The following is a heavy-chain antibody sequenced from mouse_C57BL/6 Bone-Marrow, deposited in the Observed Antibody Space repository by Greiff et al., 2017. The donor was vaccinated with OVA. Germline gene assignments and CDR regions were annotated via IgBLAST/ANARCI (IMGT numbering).Heavy chain of an antibody. J-gene: IGHJ2*01. CDR2: IYPGSGNT. Sequence: QVQLQQSGPELVKPGASVKISCKASGYTFTDYYINWVKQRPGQGLEWIGCIYPGSGNTKYNEKFKGKATLTIDTSSSTAYMQLSSLTSEDSAFCLCARGDWDYFDYWDQGTTLTVSS. D-gene: IGHD4-1*01. CDR1: GYTFTDYY. V-gene: IGHV1-84*01. CDR3: ARGDWDYFDY.